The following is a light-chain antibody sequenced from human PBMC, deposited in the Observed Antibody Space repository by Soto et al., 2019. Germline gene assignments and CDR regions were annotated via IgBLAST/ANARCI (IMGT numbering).Light chain of an antibody. CDR1: SSDVGSYNR. Sequence: QPALTQPPSGSGSPGQSVSISCTGTSSDVGSYNRVSWYQQSPGTAPKLMIYEVSNRPSGVPDRFSGSKSGNTASLTISGLQAEDEADYYCSSYTSSSTYVFGTGTKVTVL. CDR2: EVS. CDR3: SSYTSSSTYV. V-gene: IGLV2-18*02. J-gene: IGLJ1*01.